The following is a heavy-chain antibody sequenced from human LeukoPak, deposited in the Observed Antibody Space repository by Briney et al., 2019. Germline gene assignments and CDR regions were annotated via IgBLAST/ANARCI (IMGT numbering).Heavy chain of an antibody. CDR3: SRGSNCDS. J-gene: IGHJ4*02. V-gene: IGHV3-21*01. Sequence: PGGSLRLSCAASGFSFSDYNMNWVRQAPGKALEWVSSITTTGTYIFYGDSVKGRFTISRDNAKNSLYLQMNGLRAEDTAVYYCSRGSNCDSWGQGTLVTVSS. CDR2: ITTTGTYI. D-gene: IGHD4-11*01. CDR1: GFSFSDYN.